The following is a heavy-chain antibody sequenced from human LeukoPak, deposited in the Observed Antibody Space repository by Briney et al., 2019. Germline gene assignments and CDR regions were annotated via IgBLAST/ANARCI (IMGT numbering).Heavy chain of an antibody. Sequence: ASVKVSFKASGYTFTDYYMHWVRQAPGQGLEWMGWINPNSGDTNYAQKFQGRVTMTRDTSINTAYLELSGLRSDGTAIYYCARGELGTSHDYWGQGTLVTVSS. CDR2: INPNSGDT. J-gene: IGHJ4*02. CDR3: ARGELGTSHDY. D-gene: IGHD2-2*01. V-gene: IGHV1-2*02. CDR1: GYTFTDYY.